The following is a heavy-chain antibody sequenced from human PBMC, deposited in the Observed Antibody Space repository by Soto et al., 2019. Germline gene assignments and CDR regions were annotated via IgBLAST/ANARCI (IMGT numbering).Heavy chain of an antibody. CDR1: GYSFTSYW. V-gene: IGHV5-51*01. Sequence: GESLKISCKGSGYSFTSYWIGWVRQMPGKGLEWMGIIYPGDSDTRYSPSFQGQVTISADKSISTAYLQWSSLKASDTAMYYCARVCSSSSYYYYYYGMDVWGQGTTVTVSS. D-gene: IGHD6-6*01. CDR2: IYPGDSDT. J-gene: IGHJ6*02. CDR3: ARVCSSSSYYYYYYGMDV.